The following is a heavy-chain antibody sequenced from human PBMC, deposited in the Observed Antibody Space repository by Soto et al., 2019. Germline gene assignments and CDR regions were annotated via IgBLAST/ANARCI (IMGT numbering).Heavy chain of an antibody. CDR3: AKDLGYCSSSTCQPPYGMDV. D-gene: IGHD2-2*03. CDR1: GFTFRTYA. Sequence: GGSLRLSCAASGFTFRTYAMTWVRQAPGKGLEWVSSISDSGGRTHYAESVKGRFTISRDNSKNTLYLEMNSLRVDDMAVYCCAKDLGYCSSSTCQPPYGMDVWGQGTTVTVSS. CDR2: ISDSGGRT. V-gene: IGHV3-23*01. J-gene: IGHJ6*02.